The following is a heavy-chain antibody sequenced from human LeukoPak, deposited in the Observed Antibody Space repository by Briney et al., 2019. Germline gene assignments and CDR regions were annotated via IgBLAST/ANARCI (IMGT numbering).Heavy chain of an antibody. Sequence: PSETLSLTCAVYGGSFSGYYWSWIRQPPGKGLEWIGYIYYSGSTNYNPSLKSRVTISVDTSKNQFSLKLSSVTAADTAVYYCAREGVTVAGTGWYFDLWGRGTLVTVSS. D-gene: IGHD6-19*01. CDR1: GGSFSGYY. CDR2: IYYSGST. V-gene: IGHV4-59*01. J-gene: IGHJ2*01. CDR3: AREGVTVAGTGWYFDL.